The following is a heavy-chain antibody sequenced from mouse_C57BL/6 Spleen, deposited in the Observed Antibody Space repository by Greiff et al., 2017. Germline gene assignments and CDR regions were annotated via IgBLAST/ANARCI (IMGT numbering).Heavy chain of an antibody. V-gene: IGHV1-61*01. CDR2: IYPSDSET. J-gene: IGHJ2*01. D-gene: IGHD1-1*01. Sequence: QVQLQQPGAELVRPGSSVKLSCKASGYTFTSYWMDWVKQRPGQGLEWIGNIYPSDSETHYNQKFKDKATLTVDKSSSTAYMQLSSLTSEDSAVYYWARRITTVVATEGYYFDYWGQGTTLTVSS. CDR3: ARRITTVVATEGYYFDY. CDR1: GYTFTSYW.